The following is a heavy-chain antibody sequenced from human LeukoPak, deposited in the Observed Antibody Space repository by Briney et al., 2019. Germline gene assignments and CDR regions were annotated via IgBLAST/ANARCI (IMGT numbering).Heavy chain of an antibody. CDR3: ARHAFQDIVSGYPHFDY. V-gene: IGHV4-59*05. CDR1: GGSVSSYF. D-gene: IGHD3-9*01. CDR2: MYFGGNT. J-gene: IGHJ4*02. Sequence: SETLSLTCTVSGGSVSSYFWNWIRQPPGKGLEWIGSMYFGGNTYYNPSLKSRVTVSADPSKNQIFLQLSSVTAADTAVYYCARHAFQDIVSGYPHFDYWGQGTVVTVSS.